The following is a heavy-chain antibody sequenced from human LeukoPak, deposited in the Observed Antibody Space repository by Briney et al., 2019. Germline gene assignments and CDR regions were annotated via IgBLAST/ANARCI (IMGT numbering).Heavy chain of an antibody. CDR3: ARRIMITFGGVIVPQGGYFDY. D-gene: IGHD3-16*02. CDR1: GGSFSGYY. Sequence: SETLSLTCAVYGGSFSGYYWSWLRQPPGKGVEGIGEINHSGSTNYNPSLKSRVTISVDTSKNQFSLKLSSVTAADTAVYYCARRIMITFGGVIVPQGGYFDYWGQGTLVTVSS. V-gene: IGHV4-34*01. J-gene: IGHJ4*02. CDR2: INHSGST.